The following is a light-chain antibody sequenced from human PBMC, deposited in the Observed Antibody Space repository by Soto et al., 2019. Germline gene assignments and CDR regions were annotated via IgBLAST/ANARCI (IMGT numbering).Light chain of an antibody. CDR2: DDD. J-gene: IGLJ1*01. Sequence: QSALTQPPSVSAAPGQRVTISCSGSSSNIGGTSVSWYQQLPATAPKLLIYDDDKRPSGIPDRFSGSKSGTSATLGITGFQTGDEADYYCGSWDSSLSAYVFGTGTKVTVL. V-gene: IGLV1-51*01. CDR1: SSNIGGTS. CDR3: GSWDSSLSAYV.